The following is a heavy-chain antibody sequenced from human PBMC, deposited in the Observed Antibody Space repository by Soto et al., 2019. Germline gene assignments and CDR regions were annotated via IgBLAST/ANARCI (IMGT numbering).Heavy chain of an antibody. D-gene: IGHD4-17*01. Sequence: QVQLVQSGAEVKKPGASVKVSCKASGYTFTGFYMHWVRQAPGQGLEWMGWINPNSGDTEYAQSFQGWVTMTGDTSISTAYMERSRLKSDDTAVYYCASGGSTVTREFDYWGQGTLVSVSS. CDR3: ASGGSTVTREFDY. J-gene: IGHJ4*02. CDR2: INPNSGDT. CDR1: GYTFTGFY. V-gene: IGHV1-2*04.